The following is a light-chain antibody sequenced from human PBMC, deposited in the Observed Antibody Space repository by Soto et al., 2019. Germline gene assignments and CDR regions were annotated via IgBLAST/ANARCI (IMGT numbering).Light chain of an antibody. V-gene: IGKV1-39*01. Sequence: IQMTQSPSSLSASLGDRVTITCRASQRISTDLNWYQQKPGKAPKLLISAASNLQSGVPSRFSGSGSGTDFTLTINTLQPEDSATYYCHQIAKTLGTFGGGTKVEIK. CDR2: AAS. CDR3: HQIAKTLGT. J-gene: IGKJ4*01. CDR1: QRISTD.